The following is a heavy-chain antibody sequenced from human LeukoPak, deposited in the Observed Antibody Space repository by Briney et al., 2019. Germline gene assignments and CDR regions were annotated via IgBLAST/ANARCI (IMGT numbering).Heavy chain of an antibody. CDR3: ARPNGRIAVAGTYYYYYGMDV. D-gene: IGHD6-19*01. J-gene: IGHJ6*02. CDR1: GYTFTSYD. CDR2: MNPNSGNT. Sequence: GASVKVSCKASGYTFTSYDINWVRQATGQGLEWIGWMNPNSGNTGYAQKFQGRVTMTRNTSISTAYMELSSLRSEDTAVYYCARPNGRIAVAGTYYYYYGMDVWGQGTTVTVSS. V-gene: IGHV1-8*01.